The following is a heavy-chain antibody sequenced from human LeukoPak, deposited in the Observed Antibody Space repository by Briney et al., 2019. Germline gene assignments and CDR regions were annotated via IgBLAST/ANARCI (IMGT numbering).Heavy chain of an antibody. Sequence: GGSLRLSCGASDFSFRTYSMIWARQTPGTGLEWISYISSGGGVTHYAESVKGRFSISRDNAKNSLFLQMNRLKDEDTAVYNCARVGVGDWGSVWDHWGQGVRVTVSS. CDR1: DFSFRTYS. D-gene: IGHD3-16*01. J-gene: IGHJ4*02. V-gene: IGHV3-48*02. CDR2: ISSGGGVT. CDR3: ARVGVGDWGSVWDH.